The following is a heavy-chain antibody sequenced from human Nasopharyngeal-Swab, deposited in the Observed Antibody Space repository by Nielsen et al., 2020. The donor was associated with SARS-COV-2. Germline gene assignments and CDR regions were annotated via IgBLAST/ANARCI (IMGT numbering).Heavy chain of an antibody. Sequence: GESLKISCAASGFTFSSYWMNWVRQAPGKGLEWVSSISSSSSYIYYADSVKGRFTISRDNAKNSLYLQMNSLRAEDTAVYYCARGAYYDSRGAFDIWGQGTMVTVSS. CDR1: GFTFSSYW. V-gene: IGHV3-21*01. CDR2: ISSSSSYI. J-gene: IGHJ3*02. CDR3: ARGAYYDSRGAFDI. D-gene: IGHD3-22*01.